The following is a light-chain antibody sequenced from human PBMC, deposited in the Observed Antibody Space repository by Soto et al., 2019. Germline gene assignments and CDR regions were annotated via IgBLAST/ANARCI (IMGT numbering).Light chain of an antibody. CDR3: CSYAGRNTWV. CDR2: DVS. CDR1: SSDVGGYNY. Sequence: QSALTQPRSVSGSPGHSVTLSCTGTSSDVGGYNYISWYQHHPGKAPKVMIYDVSKRPSGVPDRFSGSKSGNTVSLTISGLQAEDEADYCCSYAGRNTWVFGGGTKLTVL. V-gene: IGLV2-11*01. J-gene: IGLJ2*01.